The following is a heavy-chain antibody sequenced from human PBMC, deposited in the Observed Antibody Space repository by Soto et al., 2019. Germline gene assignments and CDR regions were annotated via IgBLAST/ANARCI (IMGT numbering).Heavy chain of an antibody. Sequence: PGGSLRLSCAASGFTFSSYNMNWVRQAPGKGLEWVSSISSSSSYIYYADSVKGRFTISRDNAKNSLYLQMNSLRAEDTAVYYCATKPGYSSSWQSDAFDIWGQGTMVTVSS. CDR1: GFTFSSYN. CDR2: ISSSSSYI. D-gene: IGHD6-13*01. CDR3: ATKPGYSSSWQSDAFDI. V-gene: IGHV3-21*01. J-gene: IGHJ3*02.